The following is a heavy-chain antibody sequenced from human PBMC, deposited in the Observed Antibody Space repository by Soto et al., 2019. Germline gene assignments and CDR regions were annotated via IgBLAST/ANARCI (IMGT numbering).Heavy chain of an antibody. CDR1: GRSISSSSYY. D-gene: IGHD5-12*01. CDR2: IYYSGST. V-gene: IGHV4-39*01. Sequence: SETLSLTCTVSGRSISSSSYYWGWIRQPPGKGLEWIGSIYYSGSTYYNPSLKSRVTISVDTSKNQFSLKLSSVTAADTAVYYCARQRGYSGYDFNYYYYYYGMDVWGQGTTVT. CDR3: ARQRGYSGYDFNYYYYYYGMDV. J-gene: IGHJ6*02.